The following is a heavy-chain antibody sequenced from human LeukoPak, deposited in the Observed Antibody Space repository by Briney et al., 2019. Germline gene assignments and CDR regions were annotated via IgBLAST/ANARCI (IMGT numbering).Heavy chain of an antibody. CDR3: ARGRRIGGGTFDI. V-gene: IGHV4-34*01. D-gene: IGHD3-10*01. CDR1: GGSFSGYY. J-gene: IGHJ3*02. CDR2: INHSGST. Sequence: SETLSLTCAVYGGSFSGYYWSWIRQPPGKGLEWIGEINHSGSTNYNPSLKSRVTISVDTSKNQFSLKLSSVTAADTAVYYCARGRRIGGGTFDIWGQGTMVTVSS.